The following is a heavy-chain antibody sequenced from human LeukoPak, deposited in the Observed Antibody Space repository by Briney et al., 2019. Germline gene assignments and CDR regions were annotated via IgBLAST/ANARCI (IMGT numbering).Heavy chain of an antibody. CDR2: IRKDGSEK. V-gene: IGHV3-7*03. D-gene: IGHD4-17*01. CDR3: ARSAGLRCFDY. Sequence: PGGSLRLSCAASGFTFSSYWMSCVRQAPGKGLEWVANIRKDGSEKYYVDSVKGRFIISRDNAKNSLYLEMNSLRAEDTAVYFCARSAGLRCFDYWGLGTLVTVSS. CDR1: GFTFSSYW. J-gene: IGHJ4*02.